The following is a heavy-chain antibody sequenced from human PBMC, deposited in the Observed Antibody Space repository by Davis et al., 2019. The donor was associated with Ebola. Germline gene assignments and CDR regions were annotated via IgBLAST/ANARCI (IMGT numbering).Heavy chain of an antibody. J-gene: IGHJ6*02. CDR2: IIPILGIA. CDR3: ASGEQLVLYYYYGMDV. V-gene: IGHV1-69*04. D-gene: IGHD6-6*01. Sequence: SVKVSCKASGGTFSSYAISWVRQAPGQGLEWTGRIIPILGIANYAQKFQGRVTITADKSTSTAYMELSSLRSEDTAVYYCASGEQLVLYYYYGMDVWGQGTTVTVSS. CDR1: GGTFSSYA.